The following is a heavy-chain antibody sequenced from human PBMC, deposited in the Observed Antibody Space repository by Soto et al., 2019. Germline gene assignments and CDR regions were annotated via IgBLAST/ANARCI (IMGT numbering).Heavy chain of an antibody. Sequence: QVQLQESGPGPLKPSETLSLPCSVSGASMSLYYWSWIRQPPGKGLEWIGYIYYDGSTNYNPSLKGRVTTSIDTSKNQFSVSLRSVTPADTAVYYCARHYSSAWYKVDSWGQGTLVTVSS. D-gene: IGHD6-13*01. V-gene: IGHV4-59*01. CDR1: GASMSLYY. CDR2: IYYDGST. J-gene: IGHJ4*02. CDR3: ARHYSSAWYKVDS.